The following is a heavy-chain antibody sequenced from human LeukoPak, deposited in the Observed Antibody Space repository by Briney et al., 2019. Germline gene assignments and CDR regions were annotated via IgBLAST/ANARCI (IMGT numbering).Heavy chain of an antibody. CDR2: ISSNGGST. Sequence: GGSLRLSCAASGFTFSSYAMHWVRQAPGKGPEYVSAISSNGGSTYYANSVKGRFTISRDNSKNTLYLQMGSLRAEDMAVYYCARWTGAILDYWGQGTLVTVSS. V-gene: IGHV3-64*01. CDR3: ARWTGAILDY. CDR1: GFTFSSYA. D-gene: IGHD3-10*01. J-gene: IGHJ4*02.